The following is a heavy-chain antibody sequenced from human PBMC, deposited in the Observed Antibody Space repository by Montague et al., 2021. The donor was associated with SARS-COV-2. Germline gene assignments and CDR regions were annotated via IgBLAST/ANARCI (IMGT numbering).Heavy chain of an antibody. CDR3: VRYSGWFYFDF. CDR1: GDSVSSSSVA. Sequence: CAISGDSVSSSSVAWSWIRPSPSRGLEWLGRTYYRSKWYSDYAPXVRGRLTVNPDASKNEFSLELNYVTPEDTAVYYCVRYSGWFYFDFWGQGTLVTVSS. D-gene: IGHD6-19*01. V-gene: IGHV6-1*01. J-gene: IGHJ4*02. CDR2: TYYRSKWYS.